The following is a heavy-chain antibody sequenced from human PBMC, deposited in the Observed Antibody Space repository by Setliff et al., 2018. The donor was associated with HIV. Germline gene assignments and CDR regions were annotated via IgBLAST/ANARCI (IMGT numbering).Heavy chain of an antibody. CDR2: IIPMFGAA. CDR1: GVTFSRHA. CDR3: ARVPLSGWLYFDY. D-gene: IGHD6-19*01. V-gene: IGHV1-69*05. J-gene: IGHJ4*02. Sequence: ASVKVSCKASGVTFSRHAMSWVRQAPGQGLEWMGEIIPMFGAANYAQKFQGRVTITTDTSTSTAYMELRSLRSDDTAVYYCARVPLSGWLYFDYWGQGTLVTVSS.